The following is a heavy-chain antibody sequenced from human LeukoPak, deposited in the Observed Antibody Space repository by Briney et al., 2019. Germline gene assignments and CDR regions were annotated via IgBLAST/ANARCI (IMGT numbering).Heavy chain of an antibody. Sequence: SETLSLTCAVYGGSFSGYYWSWIRQPPGKGLEWIGEINHSGSTNYNPSLKSRVTISVDTSKNQFSLKLSSVTAADTAVYYCARDRNVDSSGYHRRLDYWGQGTLVTVSS. CDR3: ARDRNVDSSGYHRRLDY. CDR2: INHSGST. V-gene: IGHV4-34*01. J-gene: IGHJ4*02. D-gene: IGHD3-22*01. CDR1: GGSFSGYY.